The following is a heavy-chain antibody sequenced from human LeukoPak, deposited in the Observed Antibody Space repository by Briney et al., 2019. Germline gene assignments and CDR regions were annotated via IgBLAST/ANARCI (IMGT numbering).Heavy chain of an antibody. J-gene: IGHJ4*02. D-gene: IGHD6-13*01. CDR1: GLTFSSYG. CDR3: AKDIIAAAGSFDY. V-gene: IGHV3-23*01. CDR2: ISGSGGST. Sequence: GGSLRLSCAASGLTFSSYGMSWVRQAPGKGLEWVSAISGSGGSTYYADSVKGRFTISRDNSKNTLYLQMNSLRAEDTAVYYYAKDIIAAAGSFDYWGQGTLVTVSS.